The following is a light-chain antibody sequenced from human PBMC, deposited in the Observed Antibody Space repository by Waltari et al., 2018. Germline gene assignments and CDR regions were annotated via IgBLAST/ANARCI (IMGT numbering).Light chain of an antibody. J-gene: IGKJ1*01. CDR2: AAS. CDR3: QQLNSYPSWT. Sequence: IQLTQSPSSLSASVGDRVTITCRASQGISSYLAWYQQKPGKAPKLLIYAASTLQSGVPSRFSGSGSGTDFTLTISSLQPEVFATYYCQQLNSYPSWTFGQGTKVEIK. CDR1: QGISSY. V-gene: IGKV1-9*01.